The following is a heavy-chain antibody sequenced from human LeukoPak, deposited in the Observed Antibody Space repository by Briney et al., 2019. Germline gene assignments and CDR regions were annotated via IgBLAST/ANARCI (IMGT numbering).Heavy chain of an antibody. CDR3: ARGAIFGVAPFDY. Sequence: TSQTLSLTCTVSGGSISSGDYYWSWIRQPPGKGLEWIGYIHYSGRTYYNPSLPSLKSRITISIDTSKNQFSLKLSSVTAADTAVYYCARGAIFGVAPFDYWGQGTLVTVSS. CDR2: IHYSGRT. V-gene: IGHV4-30-4*01. D-gene: IGHD3-3*01. CDR1: GGSISSGDYY. J-gene: IGHJ4*02.